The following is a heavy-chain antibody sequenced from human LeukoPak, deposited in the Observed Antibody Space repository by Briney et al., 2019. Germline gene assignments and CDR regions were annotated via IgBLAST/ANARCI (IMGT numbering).Heavy chain of an antibody. CDR3: AKDHETGITGY. J-gene: IGHJ4*02. CDR2: ISGSGGST. CDR1: GFTFSSYA. D-gene: IGHD1-1*01. Sequence: GGSLRLSCAASGFTFSSYAMSWVRQAPGKGLEWVSAISGSGGSTYYADSMKGRFTISRDNSKNTLYLQMSSLRAEDTAVYYCAKDHETGITGYWGQGTLVTVSS. V-gene: IGHV3-23*01.